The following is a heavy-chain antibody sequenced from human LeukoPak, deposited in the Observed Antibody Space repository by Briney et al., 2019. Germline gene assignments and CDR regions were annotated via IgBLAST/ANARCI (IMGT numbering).Heavy chain of an antibody. CDR1: GFTVSSNY. D-gene: IGHD3-22*01. Sequence: GGSLRLSCAASGFTVSSNYMSWVRQAPGKGLEWVSVIYSGGSTYYADSVKGRFTISGDNSKNTLYLQMNGLRAEDTAVYYCARDPSHYYDSSGYWGGYWGQGTLVTVSS. CDR3: ARDPSHYYDSSGYWGGY. CDR2: IYSGGST. V-gene: IGHV3-53*01. J-gene: IGHJ4*02.